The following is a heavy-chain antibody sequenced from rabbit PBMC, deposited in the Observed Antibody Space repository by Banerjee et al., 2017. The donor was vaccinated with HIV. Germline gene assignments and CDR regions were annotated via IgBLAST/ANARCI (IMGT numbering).Heavy chain of an antibody. Sequence: QEQLVESGGGLVQPEGSLTLTCTASGFSFSSSYYMYWVRQAPGKGLEWIACIGAGASGNSYYANWAKGRFTISKTSSTTVTLQMTSLTAADTATYSCARHRMGVAGWPLELWGQGTLVTIS. CDR2: IGAGASGNS. CDR3: ARHRMGVAGWPLEL. CDR1: GFSFSSSYY. J-gene: IGHJ3*01. V-gene: IGHV1S45*01. D-gene: IGHD4-2*01.